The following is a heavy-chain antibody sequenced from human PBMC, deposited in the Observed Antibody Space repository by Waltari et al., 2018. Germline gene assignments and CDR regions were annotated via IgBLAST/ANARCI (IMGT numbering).Heavy chain of an antibody. D-gene: IGHD2-2*01. CDR1: GFTFSNYA. Sequence: EVQLLECGGNLVQPGGSLRLSCAASGFTFSNYAMAWFRQAPGKGLEWVSGIRARAATTWYADSVRGRFTISRDNSRNTLYLQLDSLRDEDTAVYYCARYCSCSCYGGLDYWGRGTLVTASS. CDR2: IRARAATT. CDR3: ARYCSCSCYGGLDY. V-gene: IGHV3-23*01. J-gene: IGHJ4*02.